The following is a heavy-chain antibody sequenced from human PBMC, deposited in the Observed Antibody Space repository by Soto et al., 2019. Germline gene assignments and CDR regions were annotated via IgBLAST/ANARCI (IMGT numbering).Heavy chain of an antibody. CDR3: ASLGGSGLYPPPPNNWFDP. J-gene: IGHJ5*02. Sequence: SETLSHTCTVSGGFISSGSYYWGWIRQAPGKGLEWIGSIYYSGSTYYNPSLKSRVTISVDTSKNQFSLKLSSVTAADTAVYYCASLGGSGLYPPPPNNWFDPWGQGTLVTVS. V-gene: IGHV4-39*01. CDR2: IYYSGST. D-gene: IGHD6-19*01. CDR1: GGFISSGSYY.